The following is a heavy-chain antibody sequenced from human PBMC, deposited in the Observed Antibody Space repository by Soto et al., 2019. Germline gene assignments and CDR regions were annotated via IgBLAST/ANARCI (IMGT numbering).Heavy chain of an antibody. D-gene: IGHD5-12*01. CDR3: AKDSNSGYDWARGYYYYYYMDV. J-gene: IGHJ6*03. CDR2: ISGSGGST. CDR1: GFTFSSYA. Sequence: GGSLRLSCAASGFTFSSYAMSWVRQAPGKGLEWVSAISGSGGSTYYADSVKGRFTISRDNSKNTLYLQMNSLRAEDTAVYYCAKDSNSGYDWARGYYYYYYMDVWGKGTTVTVSS. V-gene: IGHV3-23*01.